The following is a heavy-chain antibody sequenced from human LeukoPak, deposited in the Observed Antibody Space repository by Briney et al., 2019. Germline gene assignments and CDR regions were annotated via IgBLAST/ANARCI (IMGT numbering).Heavy chain of an antibody. V-gene: IGHV1-3*01. CDR1: GYTLTNYA. CDR2: VNSDTGNT. Sequence: ASVKVSCKASGYTLTNYAIHWVRQAPGQRREWMGWVNSDTGNTEYSQKCQGRVTLSRETSANTAYTELNGLRPEGTAGFYCVRGGPNKSGWTPYYWGQGTLVTVSA. D-gene: IGHD6-19*01. J-gene: IGHJ4*02. CDR3: VRGGPNKSGWTPYY.